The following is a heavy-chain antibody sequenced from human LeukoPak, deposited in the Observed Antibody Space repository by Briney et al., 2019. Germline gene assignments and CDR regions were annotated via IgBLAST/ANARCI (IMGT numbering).Heavy chain of an antibody. D-gene: IGHD3-3*01. J-gene: IGHJ6*02. CDR1: GYTFTGYY. CDR3: ARASSYDFWSGYPYYGMDV. Sequence: GASVKVSCKASGYTFTGYYMHWVRQAPGQGLEWMGWINPTSGGTNYAQKFQGWVTMTRDTSISTAYMELSRLRSDDTAVYYCARASSYDFWSGYPYYGMDVWGQGTTVTVSS. V-gene: IGHV1-2*04. CDR2: INPTSGGT.